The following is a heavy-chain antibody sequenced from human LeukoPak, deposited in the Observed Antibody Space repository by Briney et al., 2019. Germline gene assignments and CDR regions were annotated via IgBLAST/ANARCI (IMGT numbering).Heavy chain of an antibody. CDR1: GFTFSSYS. CDR2: ISSSSSYI. D-gene: IGHD6-19*01. V-gene: IGHV3-21*01. CDR3: ARDSSGWFYYMDV. Sequence: PGGSLRLSCAASGFTFSSYSMNWVRQAPGKGLEWVSSISSSSSYIYYADSVKGRFTIPRDNAKNSLYLQMNSLRAEDTAVYYCARDSSGWFYYMDVWGKGTTVTVSS. J-gene: IGHJ6*03.